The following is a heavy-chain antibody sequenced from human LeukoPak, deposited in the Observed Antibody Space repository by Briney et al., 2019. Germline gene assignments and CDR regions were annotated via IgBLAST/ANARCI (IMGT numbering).Heavy chain of an antibody. CDR2: ISGSGGST. J-gene: IGHJ5*02. V-gene: IGHV3-23*01. CDR1: GFTFSNYG. CDR3: ARKDYDILTGYYNWFDP. D-gene: IGHD3-9*01. Sequence: GGSLRLSCAGSGFTFSNYGMRWVRQAPGKGLEWVSAISGSGGSTYYADSVKGRFTISRDNSKNTLYLQMNSLRAEDTAVYYCARKDYDILTGYYNWFDPWGQGTLVTVSS.